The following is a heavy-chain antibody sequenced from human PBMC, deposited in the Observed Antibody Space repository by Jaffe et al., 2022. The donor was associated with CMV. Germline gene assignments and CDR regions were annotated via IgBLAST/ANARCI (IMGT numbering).Heavy chain of an antibody. J-gene: IGHJ5*02. D-gene: IGHD2-21*02. CDR2: IGTAGDP. Sequence: EVQLVESGGGLVQPGGSLRLSCAASGFTFSSYDMHWVRQATGKGLEWVSAIGTAGDPYYPGSVKGRFTISRENAKNSLYLQMNSLRAGDTAVYYCARGNPRGGVVTAGDNWFDPWGQGTLVTVSS. CDR3: ARGNPRGGVVTAGDNWFDP. V-gene: IGHV3-13*05. CDR1: GFTFSSYD.